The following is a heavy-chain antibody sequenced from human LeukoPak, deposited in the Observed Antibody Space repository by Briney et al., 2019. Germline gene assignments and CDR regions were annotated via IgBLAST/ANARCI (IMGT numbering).Heavy chain of an antibody. D-gene: IGHD3-22*01. CDR2: ISGNGGST. Sequence: PGGSLRLSCATSQFNFNKFGMTWVRQAPGKGLEGVSSISGNGGSTQYADSVQGRFAISRDNSKNTLYLQMNSLRAEDTAVYYCAKGGSSYSFSTQNFDYWGQGTLVTVSS. CDR1: QFNFNKFG. CDR3: AKGGSSYSFSTQNFDY. J-gene: IGHJ4*02. V-gene: IGHV3-23*01.